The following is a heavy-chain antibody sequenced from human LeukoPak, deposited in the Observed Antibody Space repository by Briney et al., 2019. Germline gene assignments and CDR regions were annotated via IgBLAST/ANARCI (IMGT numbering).Heavy chain of an antibody. CDR2: ISSSSSTI. Sequence: PGGSLRLSCAASGFTFSGYSMNWVRQAPGKGLEWVSYISSSSSTIYYADSVKGRFTISRDNAKNSLYLQMNSLRDEDTAVYYCARDRHDIVVVVAAKYYYYYGMDVWGQGTTVTVSS. CDR3: ARDRHDIVVVVAAKYYYYYGMDV. V-gene: IGHV3-48*02. D-gene: IGHD2-15*01. CDR1: GFTFSGYS. J-gene: IGHJ6*02.